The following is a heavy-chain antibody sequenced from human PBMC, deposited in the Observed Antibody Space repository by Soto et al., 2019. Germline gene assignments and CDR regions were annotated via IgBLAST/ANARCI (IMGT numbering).Heavy chain of an antibody. Sequence: QVQLVQSGAEVKKSGASVKVSCKASGYTFTGYYFHWVRQAPGQGLEWMGEISPNSGGTKYAQKFQGRVTMTRDTSISTVYMELSNLSPDDTAVYYCGRGRSGELVVFYWGQGTLVTVYS. D-gene: IGHD1-7*01. CDR1: GYTFTGYY. J-gene: IGHJ4*02. CDR3: GRGRSGELVVFY. V-gene: IGHV1-2*02. CDR2: ISPNSGGT.